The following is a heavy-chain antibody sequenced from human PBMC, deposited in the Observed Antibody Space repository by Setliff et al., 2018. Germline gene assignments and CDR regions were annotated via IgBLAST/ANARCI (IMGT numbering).Heavy chain of an antibody. V-gene: IGHV4-61*09. Sequence: SETLSLTCGVSGGSISSGGFYWSWIRQSAGRGLEWIGHFHTGGATDYNLSLKSRVTISLDSSKNQFSLRLSSVTAADAAVYFCARESATIGEFPLYYFDKWGQGIPVTVSS. CDR1: GGSISSGGFY. D-gene: IGHD3-10*01. CDR2: FHTGGAT. J-gene: IGHJ4*02. CDR3: ARESATIGEFPLYYFDK.